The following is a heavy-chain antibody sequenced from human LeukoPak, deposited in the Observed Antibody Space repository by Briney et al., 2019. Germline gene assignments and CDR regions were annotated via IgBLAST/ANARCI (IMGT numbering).Heavy chain of an antibody. D-gene: IGHD1-14*01. CDR2: ISSSGRTI. CDR3: ERAGNAFDI. CDR1: GFTFSSYE. J-gene: IGHJ3*02. Sequence: GGSVRLSCAASGFTFSSYEMNWVRQAPGKGLEWVSYISSSGRTIYYADSVKGRFTISRDNAKNTLFLQMNSLRVEDTAVYYCERAGNAFDIWGQMIIVAFSS. V-gene: IGHV3-48*03.